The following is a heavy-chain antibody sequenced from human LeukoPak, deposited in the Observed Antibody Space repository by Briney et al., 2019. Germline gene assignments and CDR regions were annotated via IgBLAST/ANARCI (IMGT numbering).Heavy chain of an antibody. Sequence: SQTLSLTCTVSGGSISSGSYYWSWIRQPAGKGLEWIGRIYTSGSTNYNPSLKSRDTISVDTSKNQFSLKLSSVTAADTAVYYCARRSILGANWFDPWGQGTLVTVSS. V-gene: IGHV4-61*02. CDR1: GGSISSGSYY. CDR3: ARRSILGANWFDP. J-gene: IGHJ5*02. CDR2: IYTSGST. D-gene: IGHD3-3*01.